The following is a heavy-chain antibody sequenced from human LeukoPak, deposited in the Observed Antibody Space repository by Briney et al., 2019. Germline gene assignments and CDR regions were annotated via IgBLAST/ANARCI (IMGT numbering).Heavy chain of an antibody. V-gene: IGHV4-34*01. CDR1: GGSFSGYY. D-gene: IGHD2-8*02. J-gene: IGHJ3*02. CDR2: INHSGST. CDR3: AREAGPFKVYDSTGIYHDAFDI. Sequence: SSETLSLTCAVYGGSFSGYYWSWIRQPPGKGLEWIGEINHSGSTNYNPPLKSRVTISVDTSKNQFSLKLTSVSAADTAVYYCAREAGPFKVYDSTGIYHDAFDIWGQGTMVTVSA.